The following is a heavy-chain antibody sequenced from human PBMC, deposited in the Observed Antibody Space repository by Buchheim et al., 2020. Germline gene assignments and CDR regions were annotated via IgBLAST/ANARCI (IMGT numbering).Heavy chain of an antibody. CDR1: GGSFSGYY. CDR2: INHSGST. V-gene: IGHV4-34*01. D-gene: IGHD4-17*01. CDR3: ARWAWRYGDYDTYWYFDL. J-gene: IGHJ2*01. Sequence: QVQLQQWGAGLLKPSETLSLTCAVYGGSFSGYYWSWIRQPPGKGLEWIGEINHSGSTNYNPSLKSRVTISVDTSKNQFSLKLSSVTAADTAVYYCARWAWRYGDYDTYWYFDLWGRGT.